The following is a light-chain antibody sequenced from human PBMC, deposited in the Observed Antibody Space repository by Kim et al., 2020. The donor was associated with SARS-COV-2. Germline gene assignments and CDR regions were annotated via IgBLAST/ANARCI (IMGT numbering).Light chain of an antibody. V-gene: IGLV1-44*01. CDR3: AAWDDSLNGPV. CDR2: SYN. J-gene: IGLJ2*01. Sequence: GQRVTSSCSGSSSNNGSNTVNWYQQLPGTAPKLLIYSYNQRPSGVPDRFSGSKSGTSASLAISGLQSEDEADYYCAAWDDSLNGPVFGGGTQLTVL. CDR1: SSNNGSNT.